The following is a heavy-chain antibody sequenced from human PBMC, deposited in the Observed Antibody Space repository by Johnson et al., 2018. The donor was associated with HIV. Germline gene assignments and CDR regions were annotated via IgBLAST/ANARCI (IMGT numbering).Heavy chain of an antibody. J-gene: IGHJ3*02. Sequence: QLVESGGGLVKPGGSLRLSCAASGFTFSNAWMTWVRQAPGKGLVWVSRINSDGSSTNYADSVKGRFTISRDNSKNTLYLQMNSLRAEDTAVYYCARDVTKDAFDIWGQGTMVTVSS. CDR2: INSDGSST. CDR1: GFTFSNAW. CDR3: ARDVTKDAFDI. D-gene: IGHD4-17*01. V-gene: IGHV3-74*01.